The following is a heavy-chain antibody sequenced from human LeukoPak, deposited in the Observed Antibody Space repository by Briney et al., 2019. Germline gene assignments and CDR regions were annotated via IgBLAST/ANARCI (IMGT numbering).Heavy chain of an antibody. D-gene: IGHD3-10*01. CDR2: INHSGST. V-gene: IGHV4-34*01. CDR3: ARQRRYYYGSGSYHWFDP. Sequence: SETLSLTCAVYGGSFSGYYWSWIRQPPGKGLEWIGEINHSGSTNYNPSLKSRVTISVDTSKNQFSLKLSSVTAADTAVYYCARQRRYYYGSGSYHWFDPWGQGTLVTVSS. J-gene: IGHJ5*02. CDR1: GGSFSGYY.